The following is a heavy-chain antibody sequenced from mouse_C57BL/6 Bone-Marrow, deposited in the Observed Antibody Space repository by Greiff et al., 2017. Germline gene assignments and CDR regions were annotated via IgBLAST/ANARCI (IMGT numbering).Heavy chain of an antibody. CDR3: ARRIYYDYGS. Sequence: VKLMESGAELARPGASVKLSCKASGYTFTSYGISWVQPRTGQGLEWIGEIYPRSGNTYYNEKVKGKATLTADKASSTAYMELRSLTSEDSAVYFCARRIYYDYGSWGQGTTLTVAS. CDR2: IYPRSGNT. J-gene: IGHJ2*01. D-gene: IGHD2-4*01. CDR1: GYTFTSYG. V-gene: IGHV1-81*01.